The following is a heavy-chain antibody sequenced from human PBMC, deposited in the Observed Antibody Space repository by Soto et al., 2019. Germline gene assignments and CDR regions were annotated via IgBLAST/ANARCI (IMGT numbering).Heavy chain of an antibody. Sequence: PGGSLGLSCAASGFAFSSYVLHWVRRAPGKGLEWVSAISGSGGSTYYADSVKGRFTISRDNSKNTLYLQMNSLRAEDTAVYYCAKDLGTRNWFDPWGQGTLVTVSS. V-gene: IGHV3-23*01. J-gene: IGHJ5*02. CDR2: ISGSGGST. D-gene: IGHD1-1*01. CDR3: AKDLGTRNWFDP. CDR1: GFAFSSYV.